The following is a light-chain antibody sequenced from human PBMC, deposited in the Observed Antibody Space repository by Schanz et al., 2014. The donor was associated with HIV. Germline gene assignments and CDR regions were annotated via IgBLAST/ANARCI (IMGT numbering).Light chain of an antibody. CDR3: QQYATSAFT. V-gene: IGKV3-20*01. CDR1: QSISSN. Sequence: EIVLTQSPATLSLSPGERATLSCRASQSISSNLAWYQQKPGQAPRLLIYGASTRATGIPDRFSGSGSGTDFSLTISRLEPEDFAVYFCQQYATSAFTFGPGTKVDIK. CDR2: GAS. J-gene: IGKJ3*01.